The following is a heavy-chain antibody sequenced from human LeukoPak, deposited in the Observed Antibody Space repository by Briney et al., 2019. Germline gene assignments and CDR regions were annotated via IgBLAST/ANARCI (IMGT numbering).Heavy chain of an antibody. CDR1: GFTFSSYS. J-gene: IGHJ4*02. CDR3: ATSRTFDY. CDR2: ISSSSSTI. D-gene: IGHD1-1*01. V-gene: IGHV3-48*04. Sequence: GGSLRLSCAASGFTFSSYSMNWVRQAPGKGLEWVSYISSSSSTIYYADSVKGRFTISRDNTKNTLYPQMNSLRAEDTAMYYCATSRTFDYWGQGTLDTVSS.